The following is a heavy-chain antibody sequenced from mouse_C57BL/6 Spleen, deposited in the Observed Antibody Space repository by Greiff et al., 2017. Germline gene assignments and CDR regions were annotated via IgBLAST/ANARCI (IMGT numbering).Heavy chain of an antibody. V-gene: IGHV1-81*01. J-gene: IGHJ3*01. CDR2: IYPRSGNT. CDR1: GYTFTSYG. Sequence: VKLMESGAELARPGASVKLPCKASGYTFTSYGISWVKQRTGQGLEWIGEIYPRSGNTYYNEKFKGKATLTADKSSSTAYMELRSLTSEDSAVYFCARKGNDGYSFAYWGQGTLVTVSA. D-gene: IGHD2-3*01. CDR3: ARKGNDGYSFAY.